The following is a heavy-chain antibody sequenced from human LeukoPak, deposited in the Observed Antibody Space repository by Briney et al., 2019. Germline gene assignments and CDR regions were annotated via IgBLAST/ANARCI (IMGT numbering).Heavy chain of an antibody. CDR2: IYYSGST. D-gene: IGHD4-23*01. CDR3: ASGGSVVTGSYYYYMDV. Sequence: SETLSLTCTVSGGSISSYYWSWIRQPPGKGLEWIGYIYYSGSTNYNPSLKSRVTISVDTSKNQFSLKLSPVTAADTAVYYCASGGSVVTGSYYYYMDVWGKGTTVTISS. V-gene: IGHV4-59*08. CDR1: GGSISSYY. J-gene: IGHJ6*03.